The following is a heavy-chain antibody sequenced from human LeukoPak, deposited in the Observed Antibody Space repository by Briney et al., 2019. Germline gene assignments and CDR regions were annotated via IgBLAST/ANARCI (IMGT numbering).Heavy chain of an antibody. Sequence: ASVKVSCKASGYTFTSYGISWVRQAPGQGLEWMGWITAYNGNTNYAQKLQGRVTMTTDTSTSTAYMELRSLRSDDTAVHYCARTQDYCSGGSCYLPWFDPWGQGTLATVSS. CDR3: ARTQDYCSGGSCYLPWFDP. J-gene: IGHJ5*02. CDR1: GYTFTSYG. D-gene: IGHD2-15*01. CDR2: ITAYNGNT. V-gene: IGHV1-18*04.